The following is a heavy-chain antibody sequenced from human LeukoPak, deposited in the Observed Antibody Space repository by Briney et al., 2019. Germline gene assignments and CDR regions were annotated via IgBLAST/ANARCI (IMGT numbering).Heavy chain of an antibody. CDR2: IYTSGST. Sequence: SETLSLTCTVSGGSISSYYWSWIRQPAGKGLEWIRRIYTSGSTNYNPSLKSRVTMSVDTSKNQFSLKLSSVTAADTAVYYCARDGASMVRGVIDYYYYYMDVWGKGTTVTVSS. CDR1: GGSISSYY. V-gene: IGHV4-4*07. J-gene: IGHJ6*03. CDR3: ARDGASMVRGVIDYYYYYMDV. D-gene: IGHD3-10*01.